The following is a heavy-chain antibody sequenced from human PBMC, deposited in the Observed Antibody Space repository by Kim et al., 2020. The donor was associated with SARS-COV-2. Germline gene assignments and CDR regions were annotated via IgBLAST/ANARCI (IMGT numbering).Heavy chain of an antibody. Sequence: AQKFQGRVTVTADESTCTAYMELSSLRSEDTAVYYCARAGVAYSTSFDYWGQGTLVTVSS. D-gene: IGHD6-6*01. J-gene: IGHJ4*02. CDR3: ARAGVAYSTSFDY. V-gene: IGHV1-69*01.